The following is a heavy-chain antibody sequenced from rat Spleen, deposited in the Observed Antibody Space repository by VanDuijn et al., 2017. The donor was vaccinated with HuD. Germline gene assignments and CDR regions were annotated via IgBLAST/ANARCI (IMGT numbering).Heavy chain of an antibody. CDR3: TTHPRY. D-gene: IGHD3-1*01. CDR1: GFSLISHS. V-gene: IGHV2-63*01. J-gene: IGHJ2*01. CDR2: MRYNGDT. Sequence: QVQLKESGPGLVQPSQTLSLICTVSGFSLISHSVHWVRQPPGKGLEWMGRMRYNGDTSYNSALKSRLSISRDTSKNQVFLKMNSLQTDDTGTYYCTTHPRYWGQGVMVTVSS.